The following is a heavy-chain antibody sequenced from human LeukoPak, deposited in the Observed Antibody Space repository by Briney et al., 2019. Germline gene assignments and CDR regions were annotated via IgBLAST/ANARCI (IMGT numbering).Heavy chain of an antibody. J-gene: IGHJ3*02. D-gene: IGHD3-16*01. CDR3: ARAYYDYVWGSPHAFDI. CDR2: FDPEDGET. Sequence: GASVKVSCKVSGYTLTELSMHWVRQAPGKGLEWMGGFDPEDGETIYAQKFQGRVTITRDTSASTAYMELSSLRSEDTAVYYCARAYYDYVWGSPHAFDIWGQGTMVTVSS. CDR1: GYTLTELS. V-gene: IGHV1-24*01.